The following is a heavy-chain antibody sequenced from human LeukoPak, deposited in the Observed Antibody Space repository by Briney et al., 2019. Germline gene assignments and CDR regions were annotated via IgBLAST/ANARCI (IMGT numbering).Heavy chain of an antibody. D-gene: IGHD3-22*01. J-gene: IGHJ6*03. CDR1: GYTFTSYA. CDR3: ARERNDCYGSSGCVGDSYMDV. Sequence: GASVKVSCKASGYTFTSYAMNWVRQAPGQGLEWMGWINTNTGNPTYAQGFTGRFVFSLDTSVSTAYLQISSLKADDTAVHYCARERNDCYGSSGCVGDSYMDVWGKGTTVTVSS. V-gene: IGHV7-4-1*02. CDR2: INTNTGNP.